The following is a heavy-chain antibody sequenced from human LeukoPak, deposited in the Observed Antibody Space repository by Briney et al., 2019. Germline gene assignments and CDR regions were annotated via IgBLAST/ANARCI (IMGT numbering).Heavy chain of an antibody. CDR2: IYHSGST. V-gene: IGHV4-38-2*02. CDR1: GYSISSGYY. CDR3: ASGAYSFYYMDV. Sequence: SETLSLTCTVPGYSISSGYYWGWIRQPPGKGLEWIGEIYHSGSTNYNPSLKSRVTISVDTSKNQFSLKLSSVTAADTAVYYCASGAYSFYYMDVWGKGTTVTISS. D-gene: IGHD5-18*01. J-gene: IGHJ6*03.